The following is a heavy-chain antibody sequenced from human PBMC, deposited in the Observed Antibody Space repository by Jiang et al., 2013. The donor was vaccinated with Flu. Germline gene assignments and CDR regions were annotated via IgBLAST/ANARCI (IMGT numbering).Heavy chain of an antibody. CDR2: IKQDGSEG. CDR3: ARVKTVAFDY. CDR1: GFTFSSYW. J-gene: IGHJ4*02. Sequence: VQLLESGGGLVQPGGSLRLSCAASGFTFSSYWMGWVRQAPGKGLEWVANIKQDGSEGYYVDSVKGRFTISRDNAKNSVSLQMNSLRAEDTAVYYCARVKTVAFDYVGQGPGHRL. V-gene: IGHV3-7*01. D-gene: IGHD6-19*01.